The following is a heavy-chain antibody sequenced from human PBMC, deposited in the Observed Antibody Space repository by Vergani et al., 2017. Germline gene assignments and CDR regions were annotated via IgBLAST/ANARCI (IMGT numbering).Heavy chain of an antibody. CDR1: GFTFRSYA. J-gene: IGHJ4*02. D-gene: IGHD3-10*01. CDR3: AKDPEVYGSGSYYDYFDY. V-gene: IGHV3-23*01. CDR2: ISGSGGST. Sequence: EVQLLESGGGWVQPGGSLRLSCAASGFTFRSYAMSWVRQAPGKGLEWVPAISGSGGSTYYADSVKGRFTISRDNSKNTLYLQMNSLRAEDTAVYYCAKDPEVYGSGSYYDYFDYWGQGTLVTVSS.